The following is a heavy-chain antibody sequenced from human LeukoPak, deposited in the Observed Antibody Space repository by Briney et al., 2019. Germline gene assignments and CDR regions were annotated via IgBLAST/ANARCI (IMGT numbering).Heavy chain of an antibody. J-gene: IGHJ3*02. CDR2: IIPILGIA. V-gene: IGHV1-69*04. Sequence: SVKVSCKASGGIFSSYAISWVRQAPGQGLEWMGRIIPILGIANYAQKFQGRVTITADKSTSTAYMELSSLRSEDTAVYYCARKGFGSRSRADDAFDIWGQGTMVTVSS. CDR1: GGIFSSYA. D-gene: IGHD3-10*01. CDR3: ARKGFGSRSRADDAFDI.